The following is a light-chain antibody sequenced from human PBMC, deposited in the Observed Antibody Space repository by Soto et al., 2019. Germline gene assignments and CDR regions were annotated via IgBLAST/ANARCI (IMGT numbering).Light chain of an antibody. CDR3: SSYTSSSTLGV. J-gene: IGLJ3*02. Sequence: QSVLTQPASVSGSPGQSITISCTGTSSDVGGYNHVSWYQQHPGKAPKLMIYEVSNRPSGVSNRFSGSKSGNTASLTISGLQAEDEADYYCSSYTSSSTLGVFGGGTKVTVL. CDR2: EVS. V-gene: IGLV2-14*01. CDR1: SSDVGGYNH.